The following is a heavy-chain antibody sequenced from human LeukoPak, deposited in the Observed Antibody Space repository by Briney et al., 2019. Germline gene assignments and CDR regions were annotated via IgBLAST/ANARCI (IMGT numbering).Heavy chain of an antibody. CDR2: ISAYNGNT. Sequence: GASVKVSCKASGYTFTSYGISWVRQAPGQGLEWMGWISAYNGNTNYAQKPQGRVTMTTDTSTSTAYTELRSLRSDDTAVYYCAREATYYDILTGLQYFDYWGQGTLVTVSS. J-gene: IGHJ4*02. V-gene: IGHV1-18*01. D-gene: IGHD3-9*01. CDR3: AREATYYDILTGLQYFDY. CDR1: GYTFTSYG.